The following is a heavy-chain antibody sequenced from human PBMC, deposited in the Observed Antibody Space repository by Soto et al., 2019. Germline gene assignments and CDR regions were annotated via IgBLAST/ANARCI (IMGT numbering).Heavy chain of an antibody. D-gene: IGHD3-22*01. J-gene: IGHJ5*02. V-gene: IGHV3-23*01. Sequence: GGSLRLSCAASGFTFSNYAMSWVRQAPGKGLEWVSGVGGSGDSTYYADSVKGRFTISRDNSKDTLYLQMNSLRAEDTAVYYCVRDLYSSGPYNWFDPWGQGTLVTVSS. CDR2: VGGSGDST. CDR3: VRDLYSSGPYNWFDP. CDR1: GFTFSNYA.